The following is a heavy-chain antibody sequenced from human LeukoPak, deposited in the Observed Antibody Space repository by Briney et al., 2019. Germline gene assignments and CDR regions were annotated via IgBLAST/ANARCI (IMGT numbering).Heavy chain of an antibody. D-gene: IGHD4-23*01. CDR2: ISSSGSDI. CDR3: ARGFYGGNPLDAFDI. CDR1: GFTFSGYY. V-gene: IGHV3-11*01. J-gene: IGHJ3*02. Sequence: GGSLRLSCVASGFTFSGYYMGWIRQAPGKGLEWISYISSSGSDIYYTDSMKGRFTISRDNAKNSLFLQMNSLRGDDTALYYCARGFYGGNPLDAFDIWGQGTMVTVSS.